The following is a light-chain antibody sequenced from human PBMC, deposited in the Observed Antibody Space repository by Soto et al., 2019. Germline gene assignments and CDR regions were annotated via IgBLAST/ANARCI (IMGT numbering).Light chain of an antibody. Sequence: VMWQSPATLSVPPGERATLSCRASQSVSSNLAWYQQKPGQAPRLLIYGASTRATGIPARFSRSGSGTEFTLTISSLQSEDFAVYYCQQYNNGLPITFGQRTRLEI. CDR2: GAS. CDR3: QQYNNGLPIT. CDR1: QSVSSN. V-gene: IGKV3-15*01. J-gene: IGKJ5*01.